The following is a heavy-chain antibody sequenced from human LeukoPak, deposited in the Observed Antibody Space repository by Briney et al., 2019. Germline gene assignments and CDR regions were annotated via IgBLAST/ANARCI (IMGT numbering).Heavy chain of an antibody. CDR3: AKPVCCSSSSRRVPGVYCFDY. J-gene: IGHJ4*02. D-gene: IGHD2-2*01. CDR1: GFTFSSYA. Sequence: GGSLRLSCAASGFTFSSYAMSWVRQAPGKGLEWVSAISGSGGSTYYADSVKGRFTISRDNSKNTLYLQMSSLRAEDTAVYYCAKPVCCSSSSRRVPGVYCFDYWGQGTLVTVSS. V-gene: IGHV3-23*01. CDR2: ISGSGGST.